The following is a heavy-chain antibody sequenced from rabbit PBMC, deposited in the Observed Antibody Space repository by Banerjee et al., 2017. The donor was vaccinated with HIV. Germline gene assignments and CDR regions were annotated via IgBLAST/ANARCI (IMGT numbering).Heavy chain of an antibody. Sequence: QEQLVESGGDLVQPEGSLTLTCTASGFSFSSSYYMCWVRQAPGKGLEWIACIYGGDGSSTAYANWAKGRFTISRTSSTTVPLQMTSLTAADTATYFCVRDLGGSGWYFNLWGQGTLVTVS. V-gene: IGHV1S45*01. D-gene: IGHD1-1*01. J-gene: IGHJ4*01. CDR3: VRDLGGSGWYFNL. CDR2: IYGGDGSST. CDR1: GFSFSSSYY.